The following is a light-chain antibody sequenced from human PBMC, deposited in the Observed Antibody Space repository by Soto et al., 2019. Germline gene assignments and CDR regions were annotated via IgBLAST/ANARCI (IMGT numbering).Light chain of an antibody. V-gene: IGKV3-15*01. CDR1: QSVSSN. Sequence: EIVMTQSPATLSVSPGERATLSGRASQSVSSNLAWYQQKPGQAPRLLIYGASTRATGIPSRFSGSGSGTEFTLTISSLQYEDFAVYSSQQYNNWPWTFGQGTKVEIK. CDR3: QQYNNWPWT. CDR2: GAS. J-gene: IGKJ1*01.